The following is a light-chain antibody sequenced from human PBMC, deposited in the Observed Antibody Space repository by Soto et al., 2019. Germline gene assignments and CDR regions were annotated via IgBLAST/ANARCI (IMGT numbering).Light chain of an antibody. V-gene: IGLV2-14*01. CDR2: EVS. J-gene: IGLJ1*01. CDR1: SRDVGGYNY. CDR3: SSYTSSSLYV. Sequence: QSPLTQPASVSGSRGQSITIPCTGTSRDVGGYNYVSWYQQHPGKAPKIMIYEVSNRPSGVSNRFSGSKSGNTASLTISGLQAEDEADYYCSSYTSSSLYVFGTGTMVTVL.